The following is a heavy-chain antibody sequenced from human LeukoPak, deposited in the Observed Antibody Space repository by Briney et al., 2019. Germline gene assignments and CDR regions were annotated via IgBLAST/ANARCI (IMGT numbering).Heavy chain of an antibody. J-gene: IGHJ6*03. CDR3: AKNGVARPYYYYCMDV. CDR1: GFTFSSYA. V-gene: IGHV3-23*01. Sequence: PGGSLRLSCAASGFTFSSYAMSWVRQAPGKGLEWVSAISGSGGSTYYADSVKGRFTISRDNSKNTLYLQMNSLRAEDTAVYYCAKNGVARPYYYYCMDVWGKGTTVTVSS. CDR2: ISGSGGST. D-gene: IGHD2-8*01.